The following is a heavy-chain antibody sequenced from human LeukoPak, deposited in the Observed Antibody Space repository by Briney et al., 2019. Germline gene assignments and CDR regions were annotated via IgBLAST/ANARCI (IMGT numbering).Heavy chain of an antibody. D-gene: IGHD3-22*01. J-gene: IGHJ4*02. CDR2: INHSGST. Sequence: SETLSLTCAVYGGSFSGYYWSWIRQPPGKGLEWIREINHSGSTNYNPSLKSRVTISVDTSKNQFSLKLSSVTAADTAVYYCARLLYYYDSSGYYYETEFDYWGQGTLVTVSS. V-gene: IGHV4-34*01. CDR1: GGSFSGYY. CDR3: ARLLYYYDSSGYYYETEFDY.